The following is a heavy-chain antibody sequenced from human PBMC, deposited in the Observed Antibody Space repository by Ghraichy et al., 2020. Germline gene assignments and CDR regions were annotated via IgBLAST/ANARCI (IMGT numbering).Heavy chain of an antibody. J-gene: IGHJ4*02. V-gene: IGHV3-74*01. D-gene: IGHD3-10*01. CDR1: GLTFSSYW. CDR2: IKTDGSTT. CDR3: STSPRADRGNY. Sequence: GESLNISCAASGLTFSSYWMHWVRQAPGKGLEWVSHIKTDGSTTKYADSVRGRFTISRDNAKNTLYLQMNRLRADDTAVYYCSTSPRADRGNYWGQGTLVTVSS.